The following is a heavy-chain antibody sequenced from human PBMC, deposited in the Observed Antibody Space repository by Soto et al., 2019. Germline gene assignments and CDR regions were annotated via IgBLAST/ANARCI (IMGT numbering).Heavy chain of an antibody. CDR1: GYTFTGYY. CDR2: INPNSGGT. J-gene: IGHJ6*03. V-gene: IGHV1-2*04. Sequence: ASVKVSCKASGYTFTGYYMHWVRQAPGQGLEWMGWINPNSGGTNYAQKFQGWVTMTRDTSISTAYMELSRLRSDDTAVYYCARVSRRREYSGYDPYYYYYYMDVWGKGTTVTVSS. D-gene: IGHD5-12*01. CDR3: ARVSRRREYSGYDPYYYYYYMDV.